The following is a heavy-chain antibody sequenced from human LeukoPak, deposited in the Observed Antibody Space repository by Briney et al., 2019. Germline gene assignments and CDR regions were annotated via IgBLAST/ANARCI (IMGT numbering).Heavy chain of an antibody. J-gene: IGHJ4*02. CDR2: ISRESRNI. CDR3: AKETARPAGVFEY. Sequence: GGSLRLSCAASGFTFSSYSMNWVRQAPGQGLEWVSVISRESRNIFYADSVKGRFTISRDNSKNTLYLQMNSLRAEDTAVYYCAKETARPAGVFEYWGQGTRVTVSS. V-gene: IGHV3-23*01. CDR1: GFTFSSYS. D-gene: IGHD1-14*01.